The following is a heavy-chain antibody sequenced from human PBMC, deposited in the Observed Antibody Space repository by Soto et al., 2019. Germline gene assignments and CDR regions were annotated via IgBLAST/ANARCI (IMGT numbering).Heavy chain of an antibody. V-gene: IGHV3-33*01. CDR3: ARDPPGVTDDDYYGMDV. CDR2: IWYDGSNK. J-gene: IGHJ6*02. Sequence: QVQLVESGGGVVQPGRSLRLSCAASGFTFSSYGMHWVRQAPGKGLEWVAVIWYDGSNKYYADSVKGRFTISRDSSKNTLYLQMNSLRAEDTAVYYCARDPPGVTDDDYYGMDVWGQGTTVTVSS. CDR1: GFTFSSYG. D-gene: IGHD3-10*01.